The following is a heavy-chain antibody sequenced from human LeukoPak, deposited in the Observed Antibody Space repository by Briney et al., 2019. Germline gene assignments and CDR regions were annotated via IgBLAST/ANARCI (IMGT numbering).Heavy chain of an antibody. CDR3: ARGRQGWNYVLYYYGMDV. V-gene: IGHV4-59*01. J-gene: IGHJ6*02. Sequence: SETLPLTCTVAGGSISSYYWSWIRQPPGKGLEWIGYIYYSVSTNYNPSLKSRVTISVDTSKNQFSLKLSSVTAADTAVYYCARGRQGWNYVLYYYGMDVWGQGTTVTVSS. CDR1: GGSISSYY. D-gene: IGHD1-7*01. CDR2: IYYSVST.